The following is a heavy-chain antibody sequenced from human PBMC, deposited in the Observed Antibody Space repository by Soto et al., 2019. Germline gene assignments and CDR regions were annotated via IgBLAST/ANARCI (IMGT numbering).Heavy chain of an antibody. CDR1: RYTFTSYG. J-gene: IGHJ4*02. CDR3: ARGNYDYIWGSYRYTDFDY. Sequence: ASVKVSCKASRYTFTSYGSSWVRQDHEQGLEWMGWISAYNGNTNYAQKLQGRVTMTTDTSTSTAYMELRSLRSDDTAVYYCARGNYDYIWGSYRYTDFDYWGQGTLVTVSS. V-gene: IGHV1-18*01. D-gene: IGHD3-16*02. CDR2: ISAYNGNT.